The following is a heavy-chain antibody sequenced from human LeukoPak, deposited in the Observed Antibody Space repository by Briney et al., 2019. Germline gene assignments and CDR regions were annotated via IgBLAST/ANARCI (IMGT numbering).Heavy chain of an antibody. CDR3: VRDVGAVRGEVYFDY. CDR2: ITGSGPYI. D-gene: IGHD3-16*01. V-gene: IGHV3-21*01. Sequence: GGSLRLSCAASGFTFSSYGMSWVRQAPGKGLEWVSSITGSGPYILYADSVKRRFTISRDNAKNSLYLQMNSLRAEDTAIYYCVRDVGAVRGEVYFDYWGQGTLVTVSS. J-gene: IGHJ4*02. CDR1: GFTFSSYG.